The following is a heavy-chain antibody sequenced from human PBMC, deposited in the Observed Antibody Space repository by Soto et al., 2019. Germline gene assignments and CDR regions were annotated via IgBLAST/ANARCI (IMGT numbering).Heavy chain of an antibody. CDR1: GGSFTNYY. CDR2: IYYTGRT. J-gene: IGHJ5*02. V-gene: IGHV4-59*08. Sequence: QVQLQQSGPGLVKPSETLSLTCTVSGGSFTNYYWTWFRQPPGKGLDWVEIIYYTGRTDYSPTLKSRVPMSIETSKCQFSLRLTSVTAADTAVYYGARLSGFGWFTAASWGKGALVTVSS. CDR3: ARLSGFGWFTAAS. D-gene: IGHD3-9*01.